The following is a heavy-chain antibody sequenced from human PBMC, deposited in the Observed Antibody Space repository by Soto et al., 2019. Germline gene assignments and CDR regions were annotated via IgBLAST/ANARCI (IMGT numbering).Heavy chain of an antibody. Sequence: EVHLAESGGGLVQPGGSLRVSCAASGFTFSTYWMSWVRQAPGKGLEWVANIKADGSETYYVDSVKGRFTISRDNARNSLHLQMNSLRSEDTAIYYCARESGIDPIFDFWGQGTRVTVSS. CDR2: IKADGSET. V-gene: IGHV3-7*01. CDR1: GFTFSTYW. D-gene: IGHD3-3*02. J-gene: IGHJ3*01. CDR3: ARESGIDPIFDF.